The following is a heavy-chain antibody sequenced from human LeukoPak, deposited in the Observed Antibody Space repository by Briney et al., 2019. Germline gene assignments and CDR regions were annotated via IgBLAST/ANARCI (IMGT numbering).Heavy chain of an antibody. D-gene: IGHD3-9*01. CDR3: ARGRHDILTGYYRGKYNWFDP. CDR2: INHSGST. CDR1: GGSFSGYY. Sequence: SETLSLACAVYGGSFSGYYWSWIRQPPGKGLEWIGEINHSGSTNYNPSLKSRVTISVDTSKNQFSLKLSSVTAADTAVYYCARGRHDILTGYYRGKYNWFDPWGQGTLVTVSS. J-gene: IGHJ5*02. V-gene: IGHV4-34*01.